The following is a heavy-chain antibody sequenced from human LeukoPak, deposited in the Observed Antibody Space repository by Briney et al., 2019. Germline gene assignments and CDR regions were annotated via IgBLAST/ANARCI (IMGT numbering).Heavy chain of an antibody. V-gene: IGHV3-9*01. CDR3: AKVELAGY. CDR1: GFTFDDYV. D-gene: IGHD6-6*01. CDR2: ISWNSGSI. J-gene: IGHJ4*02. Sequence: GGSLRLSCAASGFTFDDYVMHWVRQAPGKGPEWVSSISWNSGSIGYADSVKGRFTISRDNAKNSLYLQMNSLRAEDTALYYCAKVELAGYWGQGTLVTVSS.